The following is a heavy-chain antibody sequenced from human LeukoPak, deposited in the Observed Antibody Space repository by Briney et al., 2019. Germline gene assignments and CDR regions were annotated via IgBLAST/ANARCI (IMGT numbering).Heavy chain of an antibody. Sequence: GGSLRLSCAASGFTFTTYAMSWVRQAPGKGLEWVSAISGSGGSTYHAHSVKGRFTISRDNSKNTLFLQMNGLRAEDTAVYYCAKQSYSSDFDYWGQGTLVTVSS. CDR3: AKQSYSSDFDY. CDR2: ISGSGGST. J-gene: IGHJ4*02. V-gene: IGHV3-23*01. D-gene: IGHD1-26*01. CDR1: GFTFTTYA.